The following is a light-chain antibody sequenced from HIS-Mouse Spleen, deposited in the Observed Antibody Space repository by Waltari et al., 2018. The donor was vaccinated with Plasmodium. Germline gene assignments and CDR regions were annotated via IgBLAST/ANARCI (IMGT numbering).Light chain of an antibody. CDR2: KDS. Sequence: SYELTQPPSVSVSPGQTARITCSGDALPKQYAYWYQQKPGQAPVLVISKDSERPSGSPERFSGSSSGTTVTLTISVVQAEDESDYYCQSADSSGTYVFGTGTKVTVL. CDR3: QSADSSGTYV. CDR1: ALPKQY. V-gene: IGLV3-25*03. J-gene: IGLJ1*01.